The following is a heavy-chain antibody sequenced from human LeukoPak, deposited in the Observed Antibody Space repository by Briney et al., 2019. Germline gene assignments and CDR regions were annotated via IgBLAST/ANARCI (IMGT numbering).Heavy chain of an antibody. CDR3: ARAFPDYYGSGRSDQFHNWFDP. CDR1: GYTFTSYD. CDR2: MNPNSGNT. J-gene: IGHJ5*02. Sequence: GASVKVSCKASGYTFTSYDINWVRQATGQGLEWMGWMNPNSGNTGYAQKFQGRVTMTRDTSTSTVYMELSSLRSEDTAVYYCARAFPDYYGSGRSDQFHNWFDPWGQGTLVTVSS. V-gene: IGHV1-8*01. D-gene: IGHD3-10*01.